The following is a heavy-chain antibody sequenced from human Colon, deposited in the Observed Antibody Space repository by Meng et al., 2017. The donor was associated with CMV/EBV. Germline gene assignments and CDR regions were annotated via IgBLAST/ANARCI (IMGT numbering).Heavy chain of an antibody. V-gene: IGHV4-59*01. Sequence: SETLSLTCTVSGVSISSDYWSWIRQPPGKGLEWIGNTHNGGHTYYNSSLKSRLTISVDTSKNQFSLRLTSVTAADTAIYYCAREKKVGWELSLDYWGQGTLVTVSS. D-gene: IGHD1-26*01. CDR1: GVSISSDY. CDR3: AREKKVGWELSLDY. J-gene: IGHJ4*02. CDR2: THNGGHT.